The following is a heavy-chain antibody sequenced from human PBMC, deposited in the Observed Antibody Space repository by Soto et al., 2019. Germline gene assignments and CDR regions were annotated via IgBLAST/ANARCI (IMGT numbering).Heavy chain of an antibody. CDR2: ISGSGGST. J-gene: IGHJ3*02. CDR3: AKEGGWVYAIPGGSFDI. CDR1: GFTFSSYA. V-gene: IGHV3-23*01. Sequence: EVQLLESGGGLVQPGGSLRLSCAASGFTFSSYAMSWVRQAPGKGLEWVSAISGSGGSTYYADSVKGRFTISRDNSKITLYLQMNSLRAEDTAVYYCAKEGGWVYAIPGGSFDIWGQGTMVTVSS. D-gene: IGHD2-8*01.